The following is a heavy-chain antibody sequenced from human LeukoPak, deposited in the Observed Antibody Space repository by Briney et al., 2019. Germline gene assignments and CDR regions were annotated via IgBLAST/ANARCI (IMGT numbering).Heavy chain of an antibody. CDR1: GYTFTGYY. CDR3: ARNRVGATNNFDY. V-gene: IGHV1-2*02. J-gene: IGHJ4*02. CDR2: INPNSGGT. Sequence: ASVKVSCKASGYTFTGYYMHWVRQAPGQGLEWMGWINPNSGGTNYAQKFQGRVTMTRDTSTSTAYMELRSLRSDDTAVYYCARNRVGATNNFDYWGQGTLVTVSS. D-gene: IGHD1-26*01.